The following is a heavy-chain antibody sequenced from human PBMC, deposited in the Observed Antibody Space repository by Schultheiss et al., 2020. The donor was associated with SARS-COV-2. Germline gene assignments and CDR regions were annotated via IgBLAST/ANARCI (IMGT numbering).Heavy chain of an antibody. CDR1: GYTFINYY. CDR3: ARYYSSSQMYDY. J-gene: IGHJ4*02. V-gene: IGHV1-46*01. D-gene: IGHD6-6*01. CDR2: INPSDGWR. Sequence: ASVKVSCKASGYTFINYYIFWVRQAPGQGLEGMGIINPSDGWRSYGQKFQGRVTVTRDTSTSTVYMELSSLRSEDTAMYYCARYYSSSQMYDYWGQGTLVTVSS.